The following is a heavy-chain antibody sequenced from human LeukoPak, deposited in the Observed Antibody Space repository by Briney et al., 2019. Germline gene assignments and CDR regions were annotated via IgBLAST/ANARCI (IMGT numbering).Heavy chain of an antibody. D-gene: IGHD2-15*01. CDR2: ISGSGGST. V-gene: IGHV3-23*01. CDR3: AKVGCSGGSCYPDYYGMDV. J-gene: IGHJ6*02. Sequence: GGSLRLSCAASGFTFNDYYMSWVRQAPGKGLEWVSAISGSGGSTYYADSVKGRFTISRDNSKNTLYLQMNSLRAEDTAVYYCAKVGCSGGSCYPDYYGMDVWGQGTTVTVSS. CDR1: GFTFNDYY.